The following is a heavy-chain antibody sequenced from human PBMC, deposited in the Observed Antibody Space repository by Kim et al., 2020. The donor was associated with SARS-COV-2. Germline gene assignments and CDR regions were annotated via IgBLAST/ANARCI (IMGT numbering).Heavy chain of an antibody. D-gene: IGHD6-13*01. CDR3: ARPGIAAAGTRAAKYYFDY. V-gene: IGHV1-46*01. J-gene: IGHJ4*02. Sequence: GRVTMTRDTSTSTVYMELSSLRSEDTAVYYCARPGIAAAGTRAAKYYFDYWGQGTLVTVSS.